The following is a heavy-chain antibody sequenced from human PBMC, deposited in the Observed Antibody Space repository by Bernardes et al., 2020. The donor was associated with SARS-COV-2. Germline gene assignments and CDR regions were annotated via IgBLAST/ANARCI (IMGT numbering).Heavy chain of an antibody. CDR2: ISAYSGNT. V-gene: IGHV1-18*04. Sequence: ASVKVSCKASGYAFGSYGFSWVRQAPGQGLEWMGWISAYSGNTHSAQKFQDRITMTTDTSTSTAYLELRSLTSDDTAIYFCARDWRRYYISPDGFHIWGQGTMVNVSS. D-gene: IGHD1-26*01. J-gene: IGHJ3*02. CDR3: ARDWRRYYISPDGFHI. CDR1: GYAFGSYG.